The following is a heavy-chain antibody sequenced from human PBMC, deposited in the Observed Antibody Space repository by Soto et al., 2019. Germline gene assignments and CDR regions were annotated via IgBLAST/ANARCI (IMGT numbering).Heavy chain of an antibody. D-gene: IGHD3-9*01. V-gene: IGHV3-30*18. CDR3: AKDRYAILTGSNWFDP. CDR1: GFTFSSFG. J-gene: IGHJ5*02. CDR2: ILYDGTNK. Sequence: QVRLVESGGGVVQPGRSLRLSCAASGFTFSSFGMHWVRQAPGKGLEWVAVILYDGTNKYYAASVKGRFTISRDNSKNTLYLQMNSLRAEDTAVYYCAKDRYAILTGSNWFDPWGQGTLVTVSS.